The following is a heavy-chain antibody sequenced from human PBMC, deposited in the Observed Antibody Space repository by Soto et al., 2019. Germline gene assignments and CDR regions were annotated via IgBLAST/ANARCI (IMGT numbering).Heavy chain of an antibody. CDR3: GWDAFDI. Sequence: TGGSLRLSCASSGFTVXSNYMSWVRQAPGKGLEWVSVIYSGGSTYYADSVKGRFTISRDNSKNTLYLQMNSLRAEDTAVYYCGWDAFDIWGQGTMVTVSS. CDR2: IYSGGST. J-gene: IGHJ3*02. V-gene: IGHV3-53*01. CDR1: GFTVXSNY.